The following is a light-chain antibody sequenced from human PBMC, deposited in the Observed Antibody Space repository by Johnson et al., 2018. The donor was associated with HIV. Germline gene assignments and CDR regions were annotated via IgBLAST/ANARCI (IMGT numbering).Light chain of an antibody. CDR2: ENN. CDR1: SSNIGNNY. J-gene: IGLJ1*01. Sequence: QSVLTQPPSVSAAPGQKVTISCSGSSSNIGNNYVSWYQQLPGTAPKLLIYENNKRPSGIPDRFSGSKSGTSATLGITGLQTGDEADYYCGTWDSSLCAEVFGTGTKVTVL. CDR3: GTWDSSLCAEV. V-gene: IGLV1-51*02.